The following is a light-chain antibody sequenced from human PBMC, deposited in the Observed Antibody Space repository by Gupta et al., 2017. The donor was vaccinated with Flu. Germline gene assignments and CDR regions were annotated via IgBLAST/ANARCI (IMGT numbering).Light chain of an antibody. J-gene: IGLJ2*01. CDR2: DVN. Sequence: ITIACTGSNHDIGTSNYVSWYQRHPGKAPKLMIFDVNTRPSGVSHRFSGSKSGNTASLTIXGXQAEDEXDYFCSSYRASTTSAVFGGGTKLTV. CDR1: NHDIGTSNY. V-gene: IGLV2-14*03. CDR3: SSYRASTTSAV.